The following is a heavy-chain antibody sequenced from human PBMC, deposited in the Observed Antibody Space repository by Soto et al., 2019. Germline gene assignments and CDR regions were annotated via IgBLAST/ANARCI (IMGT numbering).Heavy chain of an antibody. D-gene: IGHD3-10*01. CDR3: ARDLLWFGESHYYYGMDV. V-gene: IGHV1-3*05. J-gene: IGHJ6*02. Sequence: QVQLVQSGAEEKKPGASVKVSCKASGYTFTSYAMHWVRQAPGQRLEWMGWINAGNGNTKYSQKFQGRVTITRDTAASTADMGLSSLRSEDTAVYYCARDLLWFGESHYYYGMDVWGQGTTVTVSS. CDR1: GYTFTSYA. CDR2: INAGNGNT.